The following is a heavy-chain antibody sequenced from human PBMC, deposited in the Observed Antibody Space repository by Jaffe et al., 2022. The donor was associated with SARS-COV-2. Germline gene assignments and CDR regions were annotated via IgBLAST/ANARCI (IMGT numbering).Heavy chain of an antibody. CDR1: GFTLSTYA. V-gene: IGHV3-30*04. D-gene: IGHD6-19*01. Sequence: VQLLESGGGLVQPGGSLSLSCAASGFTLSTYAMSWVRQAPGKGLEWVTLISYDGKNEYYADSVKGRFTISRDTSKNTVYLQMHSLRAEDTAVYYCATLPHSSGRYWGQGTLVTVSS. CDR2: ISYDGKNE. CDR3: ATLPHSSGRY. J-gene: IGHJ4*02.